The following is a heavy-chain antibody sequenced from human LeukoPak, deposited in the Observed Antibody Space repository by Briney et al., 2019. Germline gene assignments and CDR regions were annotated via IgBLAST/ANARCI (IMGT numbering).Heavy chain of an antibody. D-gene: IGHD3-10*01. CDR3: AGSLVRGVISWFDP. CDR1: GGSISSYY. V-gene: IGHV4-4*07. CDR2: IYTSGST. Sequence: SETLSLTCTVSGGSISSYYWSWIRQPAGKGLEWIGRIYTSGSTNYNPSLKSRVTMSVDTSKNQFSLKLSSVTAADTAVYYCAGSLVRGVISWFDPWGQGTLVTVSS. J-gene: IGHJ5*02.